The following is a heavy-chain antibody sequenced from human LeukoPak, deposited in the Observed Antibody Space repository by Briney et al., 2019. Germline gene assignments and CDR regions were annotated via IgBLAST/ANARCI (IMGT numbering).Heavy chain of an antibody. CDR3: ARLSPASEVFWSGFYVYYFDY. CDR2: INYRGTT. J-gene: IGHJ4*02. V-gene: IGHV4-39*01. Sequence: PSETLSLTCTVSGGSVSSSDYYWGWIRQSPGKGLEFIGSINYRGTTYYNPSLKSRVTISVDTSKNRFSLRVASVTAADTAVYFCARLSPASEVFWSGFYVYYFDYWGQGTLVAVSS. CDR1: GGSVSSSDYY. D-gene: IGHD3-3*01.